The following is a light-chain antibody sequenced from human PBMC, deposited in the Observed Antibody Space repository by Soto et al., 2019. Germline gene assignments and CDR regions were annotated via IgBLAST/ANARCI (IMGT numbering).Light chain of an antibody. J-gene: IGKJ1*01. CDR2: GVS. V-gene: IGKV3-20*01. CDR1: QSVSNTY. Sequence: EIVLTQSPGTLSLSPGERATLSCRASQSVSNTYLAWFQQEPGQAPRLLIHGVSIRATGIPDRFSGSGSGRDFTLTISRLEPEDFAVYYCQLYGSSPWTFGQGTKVEIK. CDR3: QLYGSSPWT.